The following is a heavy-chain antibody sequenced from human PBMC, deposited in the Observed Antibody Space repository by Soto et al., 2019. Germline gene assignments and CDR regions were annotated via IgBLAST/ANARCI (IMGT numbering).Heavy chain of an antibody. V-gene: IGHV4-39*01. CDR1: GDSGGFISSSSYH. CDR3: ARHPPYRPLDY. Sequence: QLQLQESGPGLVKPSETLSLTCTVSGDSGGFISSSSYHWGWIRQPPGKGLEWIGNIYYSGSTYYNPSLKSRFTRCGDKSKNQFSLRLTSVTAADTAVYYCARHPPYRPLDYWGQGTLVTVSS. J-gene: IGHJ4*02. D-gene: IGHD2-2*02. CDR2: IYYSGST.